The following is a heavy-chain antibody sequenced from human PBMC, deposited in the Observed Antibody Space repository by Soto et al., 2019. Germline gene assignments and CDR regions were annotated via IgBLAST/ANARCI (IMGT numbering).Heavy chain of an antibody. J-gene: IGHJ4*02. CDR2: MNPNNGNT. D-gene: IGHD1-26*01. V-gene: IGHV1-8*01. CDR3: ARVLAWEPEDDY. CDR1: GYTFTSYD. Sequence: ASVKVSCKASGYTFTSYDINWVRQATGQGLEWMGWMNPNNGNTGYAQKFQGRVTMTTDTSISTAYMELRSLRSDDTAVYYCARVLAWEPEDDYWGQGTLVTV.